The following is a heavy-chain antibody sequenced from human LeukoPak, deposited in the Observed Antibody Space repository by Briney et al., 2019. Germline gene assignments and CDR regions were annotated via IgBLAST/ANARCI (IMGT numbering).Heavy chain of an antibody. CDR2: ISGSGGST. CDR3: ARESGSYLFAFDY. V-gene: IGHV3-23*01. CDR1: GFTFSSYA. J-gene: IGHJ4*02. D-gene: IGHD1-26*01. Sequence: PGGSLRLSCAASGFTFSSYAMSWVRQAPGKGLEWVSAISGSGGSTYYADSVKGRFTISRDNAKNSLYLQMNSLRAEDTAVYYCARESGSYLFAFDYWGQGTLVTVSS.